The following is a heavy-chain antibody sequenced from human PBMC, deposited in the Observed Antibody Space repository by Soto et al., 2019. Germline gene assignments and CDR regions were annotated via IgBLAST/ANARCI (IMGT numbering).Heavy chain of an antibody. V-gene: IGHV3-23*01. CDR2: ISGSGGST. Sequence: GGSLRLSCAASGFTFSSYAMSWVRQAPGKGLEWVSAISGSGGSTYYADSVKGRFTISRDNSKNTLYLQMNSLRAEDTAVYYCAKDRITFGGVIPKKGWFDPWGQGTLVTVSS. D-gene: IGHD3-16*02. CDR3: AKDRITFGGVIPKKGWFDP. J-gene: IGHJ5*02. CDR1: GFTFSSYA.